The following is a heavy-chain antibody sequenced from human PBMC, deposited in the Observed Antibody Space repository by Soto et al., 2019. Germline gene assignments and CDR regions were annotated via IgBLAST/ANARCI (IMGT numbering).Heavy chain of an antibody. V-gene: IGHV4-34*01. CDR2: INHSGST. D-gene: IGHD1-1*01. CDR3: ARGRNAYYYYYGMDV. CDR1: GGSFSGYY. J-gene: IGHJ6*02. Sequence: SETLSLTCAVYGGSFSGYYWSWIRQPPGKGLEWIGEINHSGSTNYNPSLKSRVTISVDTSKNQFSLKLSSVTAADTAVYYCARGRNAYYYYYGMDVWGQGNTVTVSS.